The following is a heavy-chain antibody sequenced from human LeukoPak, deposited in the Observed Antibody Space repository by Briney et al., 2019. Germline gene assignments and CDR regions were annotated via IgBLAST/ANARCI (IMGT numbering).Heavy chain of an antibody. Sequence: GASLRLSCAASGFIFSNYAMSWVRQAPGKGLEWVSSISSSNYIYYADSVKGRFTISRDNAKNSLYLQMNSLRAEDTAVYYCSGYYGMDVWGKGTTVTVSS. J-gene: IGHJ6*04. V-gene: IGHV3-21*01. CDR1: GFIFSNYA. CDR2: ISSSNYI. CDR3: SGYYGMDV.